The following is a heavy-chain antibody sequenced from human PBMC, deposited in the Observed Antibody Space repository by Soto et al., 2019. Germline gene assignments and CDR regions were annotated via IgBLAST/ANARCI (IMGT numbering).Heavy chain of an antibody. V-gene: IGHV2-5*02. CDR2: IFWADDK. CDR3: AHRRDATVRVPAAISAWFDP. Sequence: SGPTLVNPTHTLTLTCTFSGFSLSTSGEGVGWIRHPPGKDLEWLALIFWADDKRYNSSLRSRLTITKANSKNQVVLTLTNMDPVDTATYYCAHRRDATVRVPAAISAWFDPWCQGTQVTVSS. CDR1: GFSLSTSGEG. D-gene: IGHD2-2*01. J-gene: IGHJ5*02.